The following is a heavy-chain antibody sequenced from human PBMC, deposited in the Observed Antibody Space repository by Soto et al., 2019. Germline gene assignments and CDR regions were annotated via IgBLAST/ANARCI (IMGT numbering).Heavy chain of an antibody. CDR2: ISGRDGNV. Sequence: QVQLVESGGGLVKPGGSLRRSCAASGFTVSDTFISWSRHPPGKGLERISYISGRDGNVYDADSGWGRFTISRDNAKSPAQRQMTRPSAAYPDVYFCAGVQRPHCLDVWGKGDTVTASP. J-gene: IGHJ6*04. V-gene: IGHV3-11*01. CDR3: AGVQRPHCLDV. CDR1: GFTVSDTF. D-gene: IGHD2-21*02.